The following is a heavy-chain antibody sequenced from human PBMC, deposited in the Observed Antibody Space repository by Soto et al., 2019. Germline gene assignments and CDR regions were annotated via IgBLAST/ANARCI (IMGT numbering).Heavy chain of an antibody. D-gene: IGHD1-26*01. CDR3: ARDGDEWEILGNYFDY. CDR1: GFTFSSYG. V-gene: IGHV3-33*01. Sequence: QVQLVESGGGVVQPGRSLRLSCAASGFTFSSYGMHWVRQAPGKGLEWVAVIWYDGNNKYYADSVKGRFTISRDNSKNTLYLQRNSLRAEDTAVYYCARDGDEWEILGNYFDYWGQGTLVTVSS. J-gene: IGHJ4*02. CDR2: IWYDGNNK.